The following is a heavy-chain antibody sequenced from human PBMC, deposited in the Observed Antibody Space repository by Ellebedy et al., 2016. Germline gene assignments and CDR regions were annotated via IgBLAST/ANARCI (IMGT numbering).Heavy chain of an antibody. Sequence: GGSLRLSCAASGFTFSSNYMSWVRQAPGKGLEWVSVIYSGGSTYYADSVKGRFTISRDNSKNTLYLQMNSLRAEDTAVYYCARIAMVYYYYGMDVWGQGTTVTVSS. CDR2: IYSGGST. V-gene: IGHV3-66*01. CDR1: GFTFSSNY. J-gene: IGHJ6*02. D-gene: IGHD5-18*01. CDR3: ARIAMVYYYYGMDV.